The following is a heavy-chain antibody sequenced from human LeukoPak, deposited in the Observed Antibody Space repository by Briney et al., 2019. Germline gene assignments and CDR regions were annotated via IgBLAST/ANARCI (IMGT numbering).Heavy chain of an antibody. CDR1: GYTFTSYD. V-gene: IGHV1-8*01. Sequence: ASVKVSCKASGYTFTSYDINWVRQATGQGLKWMGWMNPNSGNTGYAQKFQGRVTMTRNTSISTAYMELSSLRSEDTAVYYCARASPLLRYFDWWRTRLPGGGENDYWGQGTLVTVSS. J-gene: IGHJ4*02. CDR2: MNPNSGNT. D-gene: IGHD3-9*01. CDR3: ARASPLLRYFDWWRTRLPGGGENDY.